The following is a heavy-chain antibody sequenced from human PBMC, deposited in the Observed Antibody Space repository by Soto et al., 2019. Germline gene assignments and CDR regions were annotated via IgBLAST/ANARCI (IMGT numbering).Heavy chain of an antibody. CDR2: ISGGGGST. J-gene: IGHJ6*02. CDR1: GFTFSSYA. V-gene: IGHV3-23*01. CDR3: AKALTGVVIPYYYGMDV. Sequence: PGGSLRLSCAASGFTFSSYAMSWVRQAPGKGLEWVSAISGGGGSTYYADSVKGRFTISRDNSKNTLYLQMNSLRAEDTAVYYCAKALTGVVIPYYYGMDVWGQGTTVTVSS. D-gene: IGHD3-3*01.